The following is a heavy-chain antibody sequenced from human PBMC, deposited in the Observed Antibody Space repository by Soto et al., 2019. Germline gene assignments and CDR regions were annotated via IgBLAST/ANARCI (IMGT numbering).Heavy chain of an antibody. CDR2: IYYSGST. J-gene: IGHJ4*02. Sequence: PSETLSLTCTVSGGSISSGGYYWSWIRQHPGKGLEWIGSIYYSGSTYYNPSLKSRVTISVDTSKNQSSLKLSSVAAADTAVYYCARHTPAISNSDHWGQGTLVTVSS. D-gene: IGHD2-15*01. V-gene: IGHV4-39*01. CDR3: ARHTPAISNSDH. CDR1: GGSISSGGYY.